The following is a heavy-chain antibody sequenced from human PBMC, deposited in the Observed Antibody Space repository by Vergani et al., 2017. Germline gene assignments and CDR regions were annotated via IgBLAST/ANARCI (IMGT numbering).Heavy chain of an antibody. CDR2: ISSSSSYI. D-gene: IGHD2-15*01. J-gene: IGHJ6*02. V-gene: IGHV3-21*01. CDR1: GFTFSSYS. CDR3: ARDGHPVVVVVAAPGGYYGMDV. Sequence: EVQLVESGGGLVKPGGSLRLSCAASGFTFSSYSMNWVRQAPGKGLEWFSSISSSSSYIYYADSVKGRFTISRDNATNSLYLQMNSLRAEDTAVYYWARDGHPVVVVVAAPGGYYGMDVWGQGTTVTVSS.